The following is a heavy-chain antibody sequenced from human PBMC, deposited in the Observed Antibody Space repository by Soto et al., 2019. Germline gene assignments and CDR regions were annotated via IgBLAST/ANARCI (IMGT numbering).Heavy chain of an antibody. V-gene: IGHV3-30*18. J-gene: IGHJ5*02. Sequence: QVQLVESGGGVVQPGRSLRLSCAASGFSFSSYGMHWVRQAPGKGLEWVALISYDGSNKFYADSVKGRFTISRDNSKNTLYLQVNSLRAEDTAVYYCAKDLFSGGSYPNSFDPWGQGTLVTVSS. CDR1: GFSFSSYG. CDR2: ISYDGSNK. D-gene: IGHD1-26*01. CDR3: AKDLFSGGSYPNSFDP.